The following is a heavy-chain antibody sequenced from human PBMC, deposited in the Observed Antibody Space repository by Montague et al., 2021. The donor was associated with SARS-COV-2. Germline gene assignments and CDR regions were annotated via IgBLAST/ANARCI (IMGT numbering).Heavy chain of an antibody. Sequence: SETLSLTYTVSGDSVSHDFWTWIRQPPGKGLEWTGYVYYSRSSSYNPSLRGRVSIAVDTSKNQFSLRLSTVTAADTAIYYCVRDPAPSGSGTFYDYWGQGTLVAVSS. V-gene: IGHV4-59*02. J-gene: IGHJ4*02. CDR3: VRDPAPSGSGTFYDY. CDR1: GDSVSHDF. D-gene: IGHD1-26*01. CDR2: VYYSRSS.